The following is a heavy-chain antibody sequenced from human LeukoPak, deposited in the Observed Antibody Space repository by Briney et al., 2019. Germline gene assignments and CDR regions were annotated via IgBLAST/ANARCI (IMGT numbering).Heavy chain of an antibody. V-gene: IGHV3-30*19. Sequence: SGGSLRLSCAASGFTFSSYGMHWVRQAPGKGLEWVAVISYDGSNKYYADSVKGRFTISRDNSKNTLYLQMNSLRAEDTAVYYCARDRLRVRGVPIRDYYYYYYMDVWGKGTTVTVSS. CDR1: GFTFSSYG. D-gene: IGHD3-10*01. CDR3: ARDRLRVRGVPIRDYYYYYYMDV. J-gene: IGHJ6*03. CDR2: ISYDGSNK.